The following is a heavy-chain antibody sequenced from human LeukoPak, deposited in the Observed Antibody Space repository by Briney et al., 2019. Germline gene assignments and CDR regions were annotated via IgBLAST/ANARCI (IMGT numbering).Heavy chain of an antibody. Sequence: GGSLRLSCAASGFTFDDYAMHWVRQAPGKGLEWVSLISGDAGSTYYADSVKGRFTISRDNSKNSLYLQMNSLRHEDTALYYCAISDHYFDYWGQGTLVTVSS. CDR2: ISGDAGST. CDR1: GFTFDDYA. J-gene: IGHJ4*02. V-gene: IGHV3-43*02. CDR3: AISDHYFDY.